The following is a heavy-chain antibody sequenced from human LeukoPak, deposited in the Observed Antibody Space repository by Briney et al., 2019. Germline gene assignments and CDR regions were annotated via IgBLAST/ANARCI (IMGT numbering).Heavy chain of an antibody. CDR1: GFTFSSYS. J-gene: IGHJ6*02. Sequence: GGSLRLSCAASGFTFSSYSMNWVRQAPGKGLEWVSSISSSSSYIYYADSVKGRFTLSRDNDKNSLYLQMNNLRAEDTAVYYCARESEGHYYGSGKPFYYGMDVWGQGTTVTVSS. V-gene: IGHV3-21*01. CDR2: ISSSSSYI. CDR3: ARESEGHYYGSGKPFYYGMDV. D-gene: IGHD3-10*01.